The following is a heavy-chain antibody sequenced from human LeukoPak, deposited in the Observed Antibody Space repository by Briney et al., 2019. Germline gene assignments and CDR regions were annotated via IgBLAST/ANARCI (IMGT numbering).Heavy chain of an antibody. J-gene: IGHJ4*02. CDR1: GYTFSGHY. D-gene: IGHD4-11*01. V-gene: IGHV1-2*06. CDR3: AKKYSNSWPAFDY. CDR2: INPNTGVT. Sequence: EASVKVSCKASGYTFSGHYLHWVRQAPGQGLEWMGRINPNTGVTQYTENFQGRVTMTGDTSISTAYMKLNGLRSDDTAVYYCAKKYSNSWPAFDYWGQGTLVTVSS.